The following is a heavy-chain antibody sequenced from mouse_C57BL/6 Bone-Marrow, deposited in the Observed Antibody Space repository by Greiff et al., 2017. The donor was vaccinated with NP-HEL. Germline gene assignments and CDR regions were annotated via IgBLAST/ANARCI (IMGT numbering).Heavy chain of an antibody. Sequence: EVQGVESGGGLVKPGGSLKLSCAASGFTFSSYAMSWVRQTPEKRLEWVATISDGGSYTYYPDNVKGRFTISRDNAKNNLYLQMSHLKSEDTAMYYCARDPLYYHYLDYWGQGTTLTVSS. CDR2: ISDGGSYT. CDR1: GFTFSSYA. D-gene: IGHD1-1*01. J-gene: IGHJ2*01. V-gene: IGHV5-4*01. CDR3: ARDPLYYHYLDY.